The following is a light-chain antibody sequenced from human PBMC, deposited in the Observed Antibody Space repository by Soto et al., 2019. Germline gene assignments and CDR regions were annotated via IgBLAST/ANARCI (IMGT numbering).Light chain of an antibody. Sequence: DIVLTQSPATLSLSPGERATLSCRASQSVSSYLAWYQQRPGHVPRLLIYDASKRATGIPARFSASGSGTDFTLTISSLEPEDFAIYFCQQRSNWPPMYTFGKGTKLEIK. CDR1: QSVSSY. CDR2: DAS. CDR3: QQRSNWPPMYT. V-gene: IGKV3-11*01. J-gene: IGKJ2*01.